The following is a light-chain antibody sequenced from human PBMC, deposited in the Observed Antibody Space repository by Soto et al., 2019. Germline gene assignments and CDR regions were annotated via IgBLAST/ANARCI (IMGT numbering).Light chain of an antibody. CDR2: GAS. V-gene: IGKV3-15*01. CDR1: ESVSSN. CDR3: QQYSILRT. Sequence: EIGMTKSPATLSLAPGERVTLSCRASESVSSNLAWYQQKAGQAPRLLIYGASTRATGIPARFSGSGSGTEFTLTISSLQSEDFAVYYCQQYSILRTFGQGTKVDIK. J-gene: IGKJ1*01.